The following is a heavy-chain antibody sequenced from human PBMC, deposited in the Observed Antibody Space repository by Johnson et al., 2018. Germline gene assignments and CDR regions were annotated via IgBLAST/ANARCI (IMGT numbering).Heavy chain of an antibody. V-gene: IGHV3-33*01. D-gene: IGHD2-21*02. Sequence: VQLVESGGGVVQPGRSLRLSCAASGFTFSHYGMHGVRQAPGKGLEWVEVIWFDGSNRYYADSVKGRFTVSRDDSKKTLYVQLNSLRAEDTAVYYGGRGGVGDIGWATVAFSIWGRGTMVTVSA. CDR3: GRGGVGDIGWATVAFSI. J-gene: IGHJ3*02. CDR2: IWFDGSNR. CDR1: GFTFSHYG.